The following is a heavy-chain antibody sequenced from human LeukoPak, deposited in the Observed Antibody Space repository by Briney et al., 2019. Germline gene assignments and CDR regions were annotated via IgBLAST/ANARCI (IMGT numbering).Heavy chain of an antibody. CDR1: GYTFTDYH. J-gene: IGHJ4*02. Sequence: APVKLSCKASGYTFTDYHMHWVRQDPGQGLDWMGWINPNTGDTNYAQKFQGRVTMTRDTSINTAYMELSRLESDDTAVYFCARDLGTSSWFPNCDFWGQGTLVTVSS. CDR2: INPNTGDT. CDR3: ARDLGTSSWFPNCDF. V-gene: IGHV1-2*02. D-gene: IGHD6-13*01.